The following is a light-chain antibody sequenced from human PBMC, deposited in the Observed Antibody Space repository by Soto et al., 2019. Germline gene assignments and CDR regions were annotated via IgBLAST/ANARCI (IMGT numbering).Light chain of an antibody. CDR2: DVT. V-gene: IGLV2-8*01. J-gene: IGLJ1*01. CDR1: SSDVGGYKF. Sequence: QSVLTQPPSASGSPGQSVTISCTGTSSDVGGYKFVSWYQQHPCKAPKLMIYDVTKLPSGVPDRFSGSNSGNTASLTVSGLQAEDEADYYCSSYAGTHIVFGTGTKVTVL. CDR3: SSYAGTHIV.